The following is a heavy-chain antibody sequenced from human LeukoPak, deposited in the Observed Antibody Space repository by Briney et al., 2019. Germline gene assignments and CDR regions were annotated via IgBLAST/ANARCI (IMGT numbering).Heavy chain of an antibody. CDR2: ISNNGGYT. D-gene: IGHD2-15*01. CDR3: AKQLGYCSDGSCYFPY. CDR1: GSTFSSSA. V-gene: IGHV3-23*01. Sequence: GGSLRLSCAASGSTFSSSAMSWVRQAPGKGLEWVSAISNNGGYTYYADPVQGRFTISRDNSKSTLCLQMNSLRAEDTAVYYCAKQLGYCSDGSCYFPYWGQGTLVTVSS. J-gene: IGHJ4*02.